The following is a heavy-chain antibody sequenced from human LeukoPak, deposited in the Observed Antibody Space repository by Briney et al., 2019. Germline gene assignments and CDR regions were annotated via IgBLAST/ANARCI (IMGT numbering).Heavy chain of an antibody. J-gene: IGHJ4*02. D-gene: IGHD5-24*01. CDR3: ARVRKGQPITKFDH. CDR2: MNPNSGRR. Sequence: ASVKVSCKASGYTFSDYHIHWVRQAPGPGLEWMGRMNPNSGRRSYAQKFEGRVTLTSDTSISTAYMEVNRLGFDDSAVYYCARVRKGQPITKFDHWGQGTRVIVSS. CDR1: GYTFSDYH. V-gene: IGHV1-2*02.